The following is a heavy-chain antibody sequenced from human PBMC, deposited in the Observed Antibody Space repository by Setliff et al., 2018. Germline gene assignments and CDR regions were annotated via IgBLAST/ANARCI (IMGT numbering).Heavy chain of an antibody. D-gene: IGHD2-2*01. J-gene: IGHJ6*03. CDR3: AREKSVPAAIVPYHYYYRDV. V-gene: IGHV3-7*01. CDR2: IKQDGSEK. Sequence: GSLRLSCAASGFTSGFSFSNFNMHWVRQAPGKGLEWVANIKQDGSEKDYVDSVKGRFTISRDNAKNSLYLQMNSLRAEDTAVYYCAREKSVPAAIVPYHYYYRDVWGKGTTVTVSS. CDR1: GFTSGFSFSNFN.